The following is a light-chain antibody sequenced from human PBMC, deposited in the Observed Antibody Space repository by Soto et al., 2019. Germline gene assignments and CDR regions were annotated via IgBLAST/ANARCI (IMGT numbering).Light chain of an antibody. V-gene: IGLV7-46*01. CDR2: DTT. CDR3: LLSYNGAPAV. J-gene: IGLJ7*01. Sequence: QAVVTQESSLTVSPGGTVTLTCDSSIDTVTTSHWPYWFQQKPGQAPKTLIYDTTNRHSGTPARFSGSIFGGKAALILSGAQPEDEAEYYCLLSYNGAPAVFGGGTQLTV. CDR1: IDTVTTSHW.